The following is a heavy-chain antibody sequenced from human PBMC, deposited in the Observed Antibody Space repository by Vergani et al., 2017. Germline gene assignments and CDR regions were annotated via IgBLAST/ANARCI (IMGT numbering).Heavy chain of an antibody. J-gene: IGHJ4*02. CDR1: GGSISSSSYY. Sequence: QLQLQESGPGLVKPSETLSLTCTVSGGSISSSSYYWGWIRQPPGKGLEWIGSIYYSGSTYYNPSLKSRVTISVDTSKNQFFLKLSSVTAADTAVYYCARSSRLRLGELSLFLDYWGQGTLVTVPS. CDR3: ARSSRLRLGELSLFLDY. V-gene: IGHV4-39*07. D-gene: IGHD3-16*02. CDR2: IYYSGST.